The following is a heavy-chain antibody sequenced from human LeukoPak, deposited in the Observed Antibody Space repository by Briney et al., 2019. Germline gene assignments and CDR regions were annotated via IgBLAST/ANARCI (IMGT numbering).Heavy chain of an antibody. CDR2: IYYSGST. D-gene: IGHD6-13*01. CDR3: ASRTGSSSTFHY. J-gene: IGHJ4*02. CDR1: GGSTSSSSYY. Sequence: SETLSLTCTVSGGSTSSSSYYWGWIRQPPGKGLEWIGSIYYSGSTYYNPSLKRRVTISVDTSKNQFSLDLSSVTAADTAVYYCASRTGSSSTFHYWGXGTLVTVSS. V-gene: IGHV4-39*07.